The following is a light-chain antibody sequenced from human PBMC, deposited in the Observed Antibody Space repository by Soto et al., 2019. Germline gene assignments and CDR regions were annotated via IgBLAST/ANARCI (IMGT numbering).Light chain of an antibody. CDR3: QQSYNTPRT. J-gene: IGKJ1*01. V-gene: IGKV1-39*01. CDR2: AAS. Sequence: DIQMTQSPSSLSASVGDRVTITCRARQSINNYLHWFQQKPGKAPKLLIYAASTLQGGVPSRFSGSGSGTDFTLTISSLHPEDFATYFCQQSYNTPRTFGQGTKVESK. CDR1: QSINNY.